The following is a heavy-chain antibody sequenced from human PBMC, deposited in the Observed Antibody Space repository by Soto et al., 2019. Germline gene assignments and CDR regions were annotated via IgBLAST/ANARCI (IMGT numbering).Heavy chain of an antibody. D-gene: IGHD3-3*01. Sequence: EVQLVESGGGLVQPGGSLRLSCAASGFTFTAYSMNWVRQAPGKGLEWVSYISSGSGSIYYADSVKGRFTISRDDAKNSLSLQMNSLRYEATAVYYCARDFWDFWGQGTVVTVPS. CDR3: ARDFWDF. J-gene: IGHJ4*02. V-gene: IGHV3-48*02. CDR2: ISSGSGSI. CDR1: GFTFTAYS.